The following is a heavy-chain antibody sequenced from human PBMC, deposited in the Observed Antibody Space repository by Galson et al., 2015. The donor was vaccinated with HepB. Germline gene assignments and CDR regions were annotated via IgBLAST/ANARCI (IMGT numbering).Heavy chain of an antibody. J-gene: IGHJ4*02. Sequence: SVKASCKASGYTFTSYYMHWVRQAPGQGLEWMGIINPSGGSTSYAQKFQGRVTMTRDTSTSTVYMELSSLRSEDTAVYYCARALAGRVPAQLYWGQGTLVTVSS. CDR1: GYTFTSYY. CDR3: ARALAGRVPAQLY. D-gene: IGHD2-2*01. CDR2: INPSGGST. V-gene: IGHV1-46*01.